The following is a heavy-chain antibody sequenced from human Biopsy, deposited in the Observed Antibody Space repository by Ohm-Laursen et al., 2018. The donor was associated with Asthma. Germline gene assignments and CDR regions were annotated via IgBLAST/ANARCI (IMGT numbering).Heavy chain of an antibody. CDR2: VYYSGST. CDR1: GSSINNFY. Sequence: GTLSLTCIVSGSSINNFYWSWIRQPPGKGLESIGHVYYSGSTNYNPSLKSRVTISIDASKNQFSLKLTSVTAADTAVYYCARGVDRVTGLLDHFDSWGQGTLVTVSS. J-gene: IGHJ4*02. V-gene: IGHV4-59*01. CDR3: ARGVDRVTGLLDHFDS. D-gene: IGHD2-21*02.